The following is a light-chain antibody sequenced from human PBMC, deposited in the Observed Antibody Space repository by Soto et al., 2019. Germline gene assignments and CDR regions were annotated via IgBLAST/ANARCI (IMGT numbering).Light chain of an antibody. CDR1: QRLSASD. CDR3: QQYGSSPLIT. Sequence: EIVLTQSPGTLSLSPGQRATLSCRASQRLSASDIAWYQQKPGQAPKFXIYGVSSRATGIPDRFSGSGSGTDFTLTISRLEPEDFAVYHGQQYGSSPLITFGQGTRLEIK. J-gene: IGKJ5*01. V-gene: IGKV3-20*01. CDR2: GVS.